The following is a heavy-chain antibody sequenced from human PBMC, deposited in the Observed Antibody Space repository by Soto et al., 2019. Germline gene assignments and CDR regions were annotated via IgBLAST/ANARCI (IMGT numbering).Heavy chain of an antibody. Sequence: PGGSLRLSCTTSGFTFGDYAMSWSRQAPGKGLEWVAVISYDGSNKYYADSVKGRFTISRDNSKNTLYLQMNSLRAEDTAVYYCARDHAHIVVVVAATTYYGMDVWGQGTTVTVSS. CDR2: ISYDGSNK. D-gene: IGHD2-15*01. CDR3: ARDHAHIVVVVAATTYYGMDV. V-gene: IGHV3-30-3*01. J-gene: IGHJ6*02. CDR1: GFTFGDYA.